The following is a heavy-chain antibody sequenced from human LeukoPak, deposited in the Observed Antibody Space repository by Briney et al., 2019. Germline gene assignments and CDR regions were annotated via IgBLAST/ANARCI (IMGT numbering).Heavy chain of an antibody. CDR1: GGSISSYY. Sequence: SETLSLTCTVSGGSISSYYWSWIRQPPGKGLEWIGYIYYSGSTNYNPSLKSRVTISVDTSKNQFSLKLSSVTAADTAVYYCARLGATNRLIYFQHWGQGTLVTVSS. V-gene: IGHV4-59*01. CDR3: ARLGATNRLIYFQH. CDR2: IYYSGST. J-gene: IGHJ1*01. D-gene: IGHD1-26*01.